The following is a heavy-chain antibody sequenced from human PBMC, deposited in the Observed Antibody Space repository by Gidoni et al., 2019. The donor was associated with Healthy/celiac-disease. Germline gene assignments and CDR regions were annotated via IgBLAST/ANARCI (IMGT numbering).Heavy chain of an antibody. CDR2: IKSKTDGGTI. CDR1: GFSFRNAG. D-gene: IGHD3-10*01. V-gene: IGHV3-15*01. J-gene: IGHJ4*02. CDR3: ATDVYYDSGSYSALSY. Sequence: EVQLVESGGGLVKPGGSLRLACAAAGFSFRNAGMSWVRQAPGKGREGLGLIKSKTDGGTIDYAAPVKGRFTISSDDSKNTLYLQMNSLKTEDTAVYYCATDVYYDSGSYSALSYWGQGILVTVSS.